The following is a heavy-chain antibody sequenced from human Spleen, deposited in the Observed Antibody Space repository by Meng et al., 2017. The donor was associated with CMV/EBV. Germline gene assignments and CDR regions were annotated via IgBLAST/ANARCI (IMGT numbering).Heavy chain of an antibody. Sequence: HRVRCGVEGKKHGASVGVSCKASGYPFNGYYMHWVRQAPGQGLEWMGWINPNSGGTNYAQKFQGRVTMTRDTSISTAYMELSRLRSDDTAVYYCARDLAPLTISLTGLYWGQGTLVTVSS. J-gene: IGHJ4*02. D-gene: IGHD3-9*01. CDR2: INPNSGGT. V-gene: IGHV1-2*02. CDR3: ARDLAPLTISLTGLY. CDR1: GYPFNGYY.